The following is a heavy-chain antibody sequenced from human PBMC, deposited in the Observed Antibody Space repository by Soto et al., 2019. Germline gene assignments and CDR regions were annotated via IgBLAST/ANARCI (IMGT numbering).Heavy chain of an antibody. D-gene: IGHD2-2*01. CDR2: IYYSGST. J-gene: IGHJ6*03. Sequence: SETLSLTCTVSGGSISSYYWSWIRQPPGKGLEWIGYIYYSGSTNYNPSLKSRVTISVDTSKNQFSLKLSSVTAADTAVYYCARVPDLGLVPAAHDYYYYMEVWGKGPTVTVS. V-gene: IGHV4-59*08. CDR3: ARVPDLGLVPAAHDYYYYMEV. CDR1: GGSISSYY.